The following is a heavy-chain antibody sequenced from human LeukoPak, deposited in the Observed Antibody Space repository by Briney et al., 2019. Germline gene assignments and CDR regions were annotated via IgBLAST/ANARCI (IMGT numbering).Heavy chain of an antibody. D-gene: IGHD6-25*01. CDR3: TREAADAFDY. V-gene: IGHV3-49*04. J-gene: IGHJ4*02. CDR2: IRSKAYGGTT. CDR1: GFTFGDYA. Sequence: GGSLKLSCTASGFTFGDYAMSWVRQAPGKGLEWVGFIRSKAYGGTTEYAASVKGRFTISRDDSKSIAYLQMNSLKTEDTAVYYCTREAADAFDYWGQGTLVTASS.